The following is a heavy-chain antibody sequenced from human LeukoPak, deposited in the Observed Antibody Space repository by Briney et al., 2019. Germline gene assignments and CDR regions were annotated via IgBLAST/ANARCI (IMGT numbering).Heavy chain of an antibody. D-gene: IGHD2-2*01. CDR2: IKQDGSEK. J-gene: IGHJ6*02. V-gene: IGHV3-7*05. CDR3: ARDGYCSTTSCAYGMDV. Sequence: GGCLRLSCAASGFTFSSYWMSWVRQAPGKGLEWVANIKQDGSEKYYVDSVKGRFTISRDNAKHSLYLHMNSLRAEDTAFYYCARDGYCSTTSCAYGMDVWGQGTTVTVSS. CDR1: GFTFSSYW.